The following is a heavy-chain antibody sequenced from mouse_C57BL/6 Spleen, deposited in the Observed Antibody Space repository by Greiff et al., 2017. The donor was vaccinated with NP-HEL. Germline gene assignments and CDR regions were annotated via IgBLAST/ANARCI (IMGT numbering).Heavy chain of an antibody. J-gene: IGHJ4*01. CDR1: GFTFSDYY. Sequence: VMLVDSGGGLVQPGGSLKLSCAASGFTFSDYYMYWVRQTPEKRLEWVAYISNGGGSTYYPDTVKGRFTISRDNAKNTLYLQMSRLKSEDTAMYYCARQGTIVTTNAMDYWGQGTSVTVSS. CDR3: ARQGTIVTTNAMDY. D-gene: IGHD2-5*01. V-gene: IGHV5-12*01. CDR2: ISNGGGST.